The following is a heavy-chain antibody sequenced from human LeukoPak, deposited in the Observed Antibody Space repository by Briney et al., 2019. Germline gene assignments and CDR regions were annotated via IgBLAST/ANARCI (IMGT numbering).Heavy chain of an antibody. V-gene: IGHV4-59*08. CDR3: ARSITVAGDDYYYYGMDV. CDR1: GDSISNYY. D-gene: IGHD6-19*01. CDR2: IYYSGST. Sequence: SETLSLTCTVSGDSISNYYWSWIRQPPGKGLEWIGYIYYSGSTNYNPSLKSRVTISVDTSKNQFSLRLSSVTAADTAVYYCARSITVAGDDYYYYGMDVWGQGTTVTVS. J-gene: IGHJ6*02.